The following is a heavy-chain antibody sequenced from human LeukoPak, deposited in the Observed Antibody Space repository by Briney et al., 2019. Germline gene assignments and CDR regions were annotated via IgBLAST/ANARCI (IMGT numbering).Heavy chain of an antibody. D-gene: IGHD7-27*01. J-gene: IGHJ3*02. CDR3: ARELSGEFDAFDI. V-gene: IGHV1-8*01. CDR1: GYTFTSYD. Sequence: GASVKVSCKASGYTFTSYDINWVRQATGQGLEWMGWMNPNGGNTGYAQKFQGRVTMTRNTSISTAYMELSSLRSEDTAVYYCARELSGEFDAFDIWGQGTMVTVSS. CDR2: MNPNGGNT.